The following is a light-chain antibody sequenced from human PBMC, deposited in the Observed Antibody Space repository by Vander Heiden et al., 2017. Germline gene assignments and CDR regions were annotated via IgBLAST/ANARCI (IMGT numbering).Light chain of an antibody. V-gene: IGKV2-28*01. J-gene: IGKJ1*01. CDR3: MQALQTPRA. CDR1: QSLLHSNGYNY. Sequence: EIVMTQSPLSLPVTAGEPASISCRSSQSLLHSNGYNYLDWYLQKPGQSPQLLIYLGSNRASGVPDRFSGSGSGTDFTLKISRVEAEDVGVYYCMQALQTPRAFGQGTKVEIK. CDR2: LGS.